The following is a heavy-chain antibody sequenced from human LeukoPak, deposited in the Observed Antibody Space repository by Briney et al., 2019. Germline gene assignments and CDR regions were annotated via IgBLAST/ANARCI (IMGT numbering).Heavy chain of an antibody. D-gene: IGHD6-19*01. CDR1: GFTFSDYY. CDR2: ISSSGSTI. V-gene: IGHV3-11*01. Sequence: GGSLRLSCAASGFTFSDYYMSWIRQAPGKGLEWVSYISSSGSTIYYADSVEGRFTISRDNAKNSLYLQMNSLRAEDTAVYYCARAPLYSSGWYFDYWGQGTLVTVSS. J-gene: IGHJ4*02. CDR3: ARAPLYSSGWYFDY.